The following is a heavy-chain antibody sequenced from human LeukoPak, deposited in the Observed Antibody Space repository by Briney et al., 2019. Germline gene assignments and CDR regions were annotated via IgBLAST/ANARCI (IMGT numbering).Heavy chain of an antibody. D-gene: IGHD2-2*02. Sequence: ASVKVSCKASGYTFTSYGISWVRQAPGQGPEWMGWISAYNGNTNYAQKLQGRVTMTTDTSTSTAYMELRSLRSDDTAVYYCARALYCSRPSCYTLQFDYWGQGTLVTVSS. J-gene: IGHJ4*02. V-gene: IGHV1-18*01. CDR1: GYTFTSYG. CDR2: ISAYNGNT. CDR3: ARALYCSRPSCYTLQFDY.